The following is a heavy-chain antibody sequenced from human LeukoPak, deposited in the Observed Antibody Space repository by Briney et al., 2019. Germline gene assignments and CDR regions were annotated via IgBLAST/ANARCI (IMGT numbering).Heavy chain of an antibody. V-gene: IGHV3-49*04. D-gene: IGHD6-19*01. CDR1: GFTFGDYA. CDR3: TREGYSSGWYMSDY. Sequence: GGSLRLSCTASGFTFGDYAMSWVRQARGKGLEWVGFMRSKAYGGTTEYAASVKGRFTISRDDSKSIAYLQMNSLKIEDTAVYYCTREGYSSGWYMSDYWGQGTLVTVSS. J-gene: IGHJ4*02. CDR2: MRSKAYGGTT.